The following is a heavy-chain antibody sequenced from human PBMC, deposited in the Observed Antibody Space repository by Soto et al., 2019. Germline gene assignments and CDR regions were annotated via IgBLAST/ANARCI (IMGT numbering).Heavy chain of an antibody. CDR2: IYSGGST. CDR3: VRQLLGYCSSSTCV. Sequence: EVQLVQSGGGLVQPGGSLRLSCVASGFTVSSSYTSWVRQAPGKGLEWVSLIYSGGSTYYADAVKGRFTVSRDNSLNTMYHQMNSLTVEDTAVYYCVRQLLGYCSSSTCVWGQGTLVTVSS. D-gene: IGHD2-2*01. J-gene: IGHJ4*02. CDR1: GFTVSSSY. V-gene: IGHV3-66*04.